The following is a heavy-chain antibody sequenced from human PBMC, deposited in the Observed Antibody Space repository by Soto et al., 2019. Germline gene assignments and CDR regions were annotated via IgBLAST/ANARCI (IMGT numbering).Heavy chain of an antibody. CDR3: ARDEAIAAGGMDV. J-gene: IGHJ6*02. V-gene: IGHV3-53*01. D-gene: IGHD6-13*01. Sequence: EVQLVESGGGLIQPGGSLRLSCAASGFTVSSNYMSWVRQAPGKGLEWVSVIYTGGSSYYTDYVKGRFTISRDKSKNTLYLQMNSLSAEDTAVYYCARDEAIAAGGMDVCGQGTTVTVSS. CDR1: GFTVSSNY. CDR2: IYTGGSS.